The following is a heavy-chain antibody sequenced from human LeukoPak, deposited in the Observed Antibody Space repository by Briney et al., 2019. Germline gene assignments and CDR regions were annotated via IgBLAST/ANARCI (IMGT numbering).Heavy chain of an antibody. D-gene: IGHD6-13*01. CDR1: GFAFSSYG. CDR2: ISYDGSNT. J-gene: IGHJ5*02. V-gene: IGHV3-30*18. Sequence: GRSLRLSCAASGFAFSSYGMRWGRQAPGKGLEWVSVISYDGSNTYYADSVKGRFTISRDNSKNTLYLQMNSLRAEDTAVYYCAKGGDDVYSSSFRGNWFDPWGQGTLVTVSS. CDR3: AKGGDDVYSSSFRGNWFDP.